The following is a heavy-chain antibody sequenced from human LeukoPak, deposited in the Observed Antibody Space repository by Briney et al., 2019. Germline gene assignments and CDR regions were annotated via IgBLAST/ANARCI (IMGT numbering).Heavy chain of an antibody. Sequence: SVKVSCKASGGTFNNYAFSWVRQAPGQGLEWMGRIIPMLGLTDYAQKFQGRVTITADTSTRTVYMELTSLTSEDTAVYYCAKDGDSSSGHCDYWGQGTLVTVSS. CDR1: GGTFNNYA. J-gene: IGHJ4*02. V-gene: IGHV1-69*04. D-gene: IGHD6-19*01. CDR3: AKDGDSSSGHCDY. CDR2: IIPMLGLT.